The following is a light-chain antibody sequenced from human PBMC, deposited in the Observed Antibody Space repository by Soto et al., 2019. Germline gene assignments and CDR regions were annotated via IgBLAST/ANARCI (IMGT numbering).Light chain of an antibody. Sequence: QSVLTQPASVSGSPGQSITISCTGTSSDVGDYNYVSWYQQHPGKAPKLMIYEVSNRPSGVSNRFSGSKSGNTASLTISGLQAEDEADYYCISYTSISTRVFGTGTKVTVL. CDR1: SSDVGDYNY. CDR2: EVS. V-gene: IGLV2-14*01. J-gene: IGLJ1*01. CDR3: ISYTSISTRV.